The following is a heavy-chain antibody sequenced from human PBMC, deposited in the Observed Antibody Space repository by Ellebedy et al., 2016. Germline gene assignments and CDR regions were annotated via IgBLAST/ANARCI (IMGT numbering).Heavy chain of an antibody. Sequence: ASVKVSXKVSGYTLTELSMHWVRQAPGKGLEWMGGFDPEDGETIYAQKFQGRVTMTEDTSTDTAYMELSSLRSEDTAVYYCATLTPIAARRGFDYWGQGTLVTVSS. D-gene: IGHD6-6*01. CDR1: GYTLTELS. CDR3: ATLTPIAARRGFDY. V-gene: IGHV1-24*01. CDR2: FDPEDGET. J-gene: IGHJ4*02.